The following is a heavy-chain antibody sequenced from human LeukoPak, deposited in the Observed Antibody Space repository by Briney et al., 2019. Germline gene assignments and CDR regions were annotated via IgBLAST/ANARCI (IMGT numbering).Heavy chain of an antibody. D-gene: IGHD3-9*01. CDR2: IWYDGSNK. CDR3: ARASSKQLAGYLPDGFDI. CDR1: GFTFSSYV. V-gene: IGHV3-33*01. Sequence: GGSLRLSCAASGFTFSSYVMHWVRQAPGKGLEWVAVIWYDGSNKYYADSVKGRFTISRDNSKKTLYLQMNSLRADDAAVYYCARASSKQLAGYLPDGFDIWGQGTMVTVSS. J-gene: IGHJ3*02.